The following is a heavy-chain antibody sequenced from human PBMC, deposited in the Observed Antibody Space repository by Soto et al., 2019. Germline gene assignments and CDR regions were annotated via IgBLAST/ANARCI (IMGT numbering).Heavy chain of an antibody. V-gene: IGHV1-46*01. D-gene: IGHD6-6*01. CDR3: ARPAGRLANWFDP. CDR2: INPSGGST. J-gene: IGHJ5*02. Sequence: QVQLVQSGVEVKKPGASVKVSCKASGYTFTDYRMIWVRQAPGQGLEWMGIINPSGGSTNYAPNFQGRVTLTRDSVTSTVCMELSKLRSEDTAVYYCARPAGRLANWFDPWGQGTRVTVS. CDR1: GYTFTDYR.